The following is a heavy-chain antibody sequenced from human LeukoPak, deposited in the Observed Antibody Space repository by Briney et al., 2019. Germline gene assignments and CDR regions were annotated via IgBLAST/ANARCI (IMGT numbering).Heavy chain of an antibody. V-gene: IGHV4-59*01. CDR1: GGSISSYY. CDR2: IYYSGST. Sequence: PSETLSLTCTVSGGSISSYYWSWIRQPPGKGLEWIGYIYYSGSTNYNPSLKSRVTISVDTSKNQFSLKLSSMTAADTAVYYCARAPSGWYFLDYWGQGTLVTVSS. J-gene: IGHJ4*02. D-gene: IGHD6-19*01. CDR3: ARAPSGWYFLDY.